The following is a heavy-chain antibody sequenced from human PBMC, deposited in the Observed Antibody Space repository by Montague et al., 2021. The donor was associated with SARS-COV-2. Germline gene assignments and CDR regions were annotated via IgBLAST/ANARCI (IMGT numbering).Heavy chain of an antibody. V-gene: IGHV4-59*11. Sequence: SETLSLTCTVSGAFITSHYWSWIRQPPGKGLEWIGNVFSGGNSKYKPSLKSRVTLSVDTSKNQFSLKLTSVTTADTALYYCVRDLYCRSTACIGNAFDVWGQGTMGSVFS. CDR3: VRDLYCRSTACIGNAFDV. D-gene: IGHD2-2*01. CDR1: GAFITSHY. CDR2: VFSGGNS. J-gene: IGHJ3*01.